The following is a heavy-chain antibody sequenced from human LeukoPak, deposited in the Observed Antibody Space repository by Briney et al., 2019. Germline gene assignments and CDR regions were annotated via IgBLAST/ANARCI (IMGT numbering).Heavy chain of an antibody. V-gene: IGHV3-30*18. CDR2: ISYDGSNK. CDR1: GFTFSSYG. J-gene: IGHJ3*02. D-gene: IGHD6-19*01. Sequence: GGSLRLSCAASGFTFSSYGMHWVRQAPGKGLEWVAVISYDGSNKYYADSVKGRFTISRDNSKNTLYLQMNSLRAEDTALYYCAKDFGYSSGWYAFDIWGQGTMVTVSS. CDR3: AKDFGYSSGWYAFDI.